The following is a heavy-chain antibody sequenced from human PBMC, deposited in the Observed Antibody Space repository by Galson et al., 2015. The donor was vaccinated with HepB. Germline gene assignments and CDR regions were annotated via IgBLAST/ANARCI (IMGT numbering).Heavy chain of an antibody. CDR1: GFTFSSYG. CDR3: ARVADYGDYFDY. D-gene: IGHD4-17*01. Sequence: SLRLSCAASGFTFSSYGMHWVRQAPGKGLEWVAVISYDGSNKYYADSMKGRFTISRENAKNSLYLQMNSLRAGDTAVYYCARVADYGDYFDYWGQGTLVTVSS. J-gene: IGHJ4*02. CDR2: ISYDGSNK. V-gene: IGHV3-30*03.